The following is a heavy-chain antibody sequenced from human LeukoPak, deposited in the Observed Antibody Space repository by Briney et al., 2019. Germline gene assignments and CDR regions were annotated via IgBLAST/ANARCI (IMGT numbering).Heavy chain of an antibody. CDR2: TIPIFGTA. Sequence: ASVKVSCKASGGTFTFYAISWVRQAPGPGLELMGGTIPIFGTAKYAQKFQGGVSITADEYTRKAYMELSSLRSEDTAVYYCAREPGGYHSLIPYYFDYWGQGTLVTVSS. D-gene: IGHD3-22*01. CDR3: AREPGGYHSLIPYYFDY. J-gene: IGHJ4*02. CDR1: GGTFTFYA. V-gene: IGHV1-69*13.